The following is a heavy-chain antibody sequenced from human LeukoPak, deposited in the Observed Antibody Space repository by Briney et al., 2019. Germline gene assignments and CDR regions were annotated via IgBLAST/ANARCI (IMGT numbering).Heavy chain of an antibody. CDR1: GDSISSGDYY. CDR3: ARADYDILTGYPSWFDP. J-gene: IGHJ5*02. V-gene: IGHV4-38-2*02. D-gene: IGHD3-9*01. CDR2: INHSGST. Sequence: SETLSLTCTVSGDSISSGDYYWSWIRQPPGKGLEWIGEINHSGSTNYNPSLKSRVTISVDTSKNQFSLKLSSVTAADTAVYYCARADYDILTGYPSWFDPWGQGTLVTVSS.